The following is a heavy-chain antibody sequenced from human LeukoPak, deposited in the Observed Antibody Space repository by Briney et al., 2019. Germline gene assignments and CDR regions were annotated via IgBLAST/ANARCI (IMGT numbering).Heavy chain of an antibody. CDR1: GFTFSSYG. J-gene: IGHJ5*02. D-gene: IGHD2-2*01. CDR2: IRYDGSNK. V-gene: IGHV3-30*02. Sequence: HPGGSLRLSCAASGFTFSSYGMHWVRQAPGKGLEWVAFIRYDGSNKYYADSVKGRFTISRDNSKNTLYLQMNSLRAEDTAVYYCAKLSFVIHCSSTSCDGWFDPWGQGTLVTVSS. CDR3: AKLSFVIHCSSTSCDGWFDP.